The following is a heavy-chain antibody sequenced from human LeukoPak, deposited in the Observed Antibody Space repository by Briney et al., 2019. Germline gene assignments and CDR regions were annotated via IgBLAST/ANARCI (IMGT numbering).Heavy chain of an antibody. CDR3: ATAKDTSGSYYFYYYGMDV. CDR1: GYTFIGYY. CDR2: INPNSGDT. Sequence: ATVKVSCKASGYTFIGYYMHWVRPAPGQGLEWMGWINPNSGDTNYAQKFQGRVTMTRDTSISTAYMELSRLGSDDTAVYYCATAKDTSGSYYFYYYGMDVWGQGTTVTVSS. J-gene: IGHJ6*02. D-gene: IGHD1-26*01. V-gene: IGHV1-2*02.